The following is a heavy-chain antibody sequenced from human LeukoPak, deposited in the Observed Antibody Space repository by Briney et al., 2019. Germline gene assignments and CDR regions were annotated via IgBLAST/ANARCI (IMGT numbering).Heavy chain of an antibody. J-gene: IGHJ4*02. D-gene: IGHD6-19*01. CDR2: IYSGGST. Sequence: GGSLRLSCAASGFTVSSNYMSWVRQAPGKGLEWVSVIYSGGSTYYADSVKGRFTISRDNSKNTLYLQMNSLRAEDTAVYYCARDRIANGWLDYWGQGTLVTVSS. CDR3: ARDRIANGWLDY. CDR1: GFTVSSNY. V-gene: IGHV3-53*01.